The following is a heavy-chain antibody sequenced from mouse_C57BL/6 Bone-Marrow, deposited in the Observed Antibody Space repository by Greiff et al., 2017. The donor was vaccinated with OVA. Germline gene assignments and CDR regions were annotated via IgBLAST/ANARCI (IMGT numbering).Heavy chain of an antibody. J-gene: IGHJ3*01. CDR3: ARWGQLRLRQFAY. CDR1: GYAFTNYL. CDR2: INPGSGGT. V-gene: IGHV1-54*01. D-gene: IGHD3-2*02. Sequence: HVKQSGAELVRPGTSVKVSCKASGYAFTNYLIEWVKQRPGQGLEWIGVINPGSGGTNYNEKFKGKATLTADKSSSTAYMQLSSLTSEDSAVYFCARWGQLRLRQFAYWGQGTLVTVSA.